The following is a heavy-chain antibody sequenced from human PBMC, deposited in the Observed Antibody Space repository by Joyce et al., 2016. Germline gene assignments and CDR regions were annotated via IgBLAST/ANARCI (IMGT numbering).Heavy chain of an antibody. J-gene: IGHJ4*02. Sequence: EVQLVDSGGGLIQPGESLRLSCAASGFNVSNTYMIWVRQAPGKGLEWVSVIYSGGSTCYADSVKGRFSISRDNSKNTLYLQMNSLRVEDTAVYYCARGGFGGSYSHFDYWGQGTLVTVSS. CDR2: IYSGGST. D-gene: IGHD1-26*01. V-gene: IGHV3-53*01. CDR1: GFNVSNTY. CDR3: ARGGFGGSYSHFDY.